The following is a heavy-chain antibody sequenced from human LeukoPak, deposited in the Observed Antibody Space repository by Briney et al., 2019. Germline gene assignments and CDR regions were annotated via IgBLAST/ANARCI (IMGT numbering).Heavy chain of an antibody. CDR2: ISSSSSYI. V-gene: IGHV3-21*01. Sequence: GGSLRLSCAASGFTFSSYSMNWVRQAPGKGLEWVSSISSSSSYIYYADSVKGRFTISRDNAKNSLYLQTNSLRAEDTAVYYCARDSSFNGAAAGNYWGQGTLVTVSS. J-gene: IGHJ4*02. CDR3: ARDSSFNGAAAGNY. D-gene: IGHD6-13*01. CDR1: GFTFSSYS.